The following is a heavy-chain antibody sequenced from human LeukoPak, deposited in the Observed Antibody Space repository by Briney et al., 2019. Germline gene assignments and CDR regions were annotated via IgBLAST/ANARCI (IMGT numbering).Heavy chain of an antibody. J-gene: IGHJ3*01. V-gene: IGHV1-69*01. CDR3: VRPDRIFGVPAAFDA. D-gene: IGHD3-3*02. CDR2: IIPKYSAS. CDR1: GGSFSDYP. Sequence: SVKVSCKASGGSFSDYPINWVRQAPGQGLEWLGGIIPKYSASNYAQAFQGRVTITADESTNTVYMEISGLRPDDTAVYYCVRPDRIFGVPAAFDAWGQGTLVAVSS.